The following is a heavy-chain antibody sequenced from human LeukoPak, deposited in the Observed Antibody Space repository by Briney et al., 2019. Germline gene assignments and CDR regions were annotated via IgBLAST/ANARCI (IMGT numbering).Heavy chain of an antibody. CDR3: ASNKGIVGATAFDY. CDR1: GYTFTSYG. V-gene: IGHV1-18*01. Sequence: ASVKVSCKASGYTFTSYGISWVRQAPGQGLEWMGWISAYNGNTNYAQKLQGRVTMTTDTSTSTAYMELRSLRSDDTAVYYCASNKGIVGATAFDYWGQGTLVTVSS. J-gene: IGHJ4*02. D-gene: IGHD1-26*01. CDR2: ISAYNGNT.